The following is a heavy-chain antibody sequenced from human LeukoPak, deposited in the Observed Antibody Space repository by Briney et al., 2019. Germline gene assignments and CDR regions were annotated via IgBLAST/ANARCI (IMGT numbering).Heavy chain of an antibody. CDR2: IYHSGST. J-gene: IGHJ4*02. D-gene: IGHD3-22*01. CDR3: ARDLHYFDSSGYYLYYFDS. CDR1: GGSISSSNW. Sequence: PSETLSLTCAVSGGSISSSNWWSWVRQPPGKGLEWIGEIYHSGSTNYNPSLKSRVTISVDTSKNQFSLKLNSVTAADTAVYYCARDLHYFDSSGYYLYYFDSWGQGTLVTVSS. V-gene: IGHV4-4*02.